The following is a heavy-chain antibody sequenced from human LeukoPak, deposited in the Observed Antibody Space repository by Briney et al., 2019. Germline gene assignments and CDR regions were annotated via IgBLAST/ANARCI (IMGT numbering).Heavy chain of an antibody. V-gene: IGHV1-2*02. Sequence: ASVKVSCKASGYTFTGYYLHWVRQAPGQGLEWMGWINPNSGGTNYAQKLQGRVTMTRDTSITTAYLELSRLKSDDTAVYYCATHLGYGSEPVRYWGQGTLVTVSS. CDR3: ATHLGYGSEPVRY. D-gene: IGHD3-10*01. CDR2: INPNSGGT. J-gene: IGHJ4*02. CDR1: GYTFTGYY.